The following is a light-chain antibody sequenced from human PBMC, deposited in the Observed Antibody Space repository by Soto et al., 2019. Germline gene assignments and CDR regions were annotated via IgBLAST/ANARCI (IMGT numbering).Light chain of an antibody. CDR3: QQSYSAPFT. V-gene: IGKV1-39*01. CDR2: DAS. J-gene: IGKJ5*01. CDR1: QSIATF. Sequence: DIQVTQSPSSLSASVGDRVTITCRASQSIATFLNWYQQKPGKAPKLLIYDASYFQSGVPARFSGSGSGTDFTLTISSLRPEDFATYYCQQSYSAPFTFGQGTRLDIK.